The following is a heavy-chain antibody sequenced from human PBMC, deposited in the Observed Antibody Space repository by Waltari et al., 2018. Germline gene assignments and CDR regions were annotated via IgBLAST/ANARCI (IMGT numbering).Heavy chain of an antibody. D-gene: IGHD5-12*01. CDR1: GYTFINYD. Sequence: QVQLVQSGAEVKKPGASVKVSCKASGYTFINYDINWVRQATGHGLEWMGWMNPTRGSTGYAPKFQGRVTMTRNTSISTVYMELSSLGSEDTAVYYCARVKGSSGFDPFHYWGQGTLVTVSS. CDR2: MNPTRGST. J-gene: IGHJ4*02. CDR3: ARVKGSSGFDPFHY. V-gene: IGHV1-8*01.